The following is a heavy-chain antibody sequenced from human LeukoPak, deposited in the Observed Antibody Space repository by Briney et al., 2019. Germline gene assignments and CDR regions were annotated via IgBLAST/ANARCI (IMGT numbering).Heavy chain of an antibody. CDR1: GFTFSSYA. Sequence: GGSLRLSCAASGFTFSSYAMHWVRQAPGKGLEWVAVISYDGSNKYYADSVKDRFTISRDNSKNTLYLQMNSLRAEDTAVYYCARDPNGAFDIWGQGTMVTVSS. CDR3: ARDPNGAFDI. CDR2: ISYDGSNK. J-gene: IGHJ3*02. V-gene: IGHV3-30*04.